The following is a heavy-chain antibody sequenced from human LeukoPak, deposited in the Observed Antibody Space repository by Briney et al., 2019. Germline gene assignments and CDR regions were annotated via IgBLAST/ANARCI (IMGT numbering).Heavy chain of an antibody. Sequence: ASVKVSCKASGYTFTSYDINWVRQATGLGLEWMGWMDPNTGNTGYVQKFQGRVTMTRSTSISTAYMELSSLRSEDTAMYYCATRPNWNDVDYWGQGTLVTVSS. CDR1: GYTFTSYD. J-gene: IGHJ4*02. V-gene: IGHV1-8*01. CDR2: MDPNTGNT. CDR3: ATRPNWNDVDY. D-gene: IGHD1-1*01.